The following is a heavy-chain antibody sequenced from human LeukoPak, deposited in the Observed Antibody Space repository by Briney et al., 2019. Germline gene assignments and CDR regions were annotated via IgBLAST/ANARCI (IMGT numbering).Heavy chain of an antibody. J-gene: IGHJ3*02. CDR3: ARGAHSGSYRDLDAFDI. D-gene: IGHD1-26*01. CDR2: IYYSGGT. CDR1: GGSVSSGSYY. V-gene: IGHV4-61*01. Sequence: SETLSLTCTVSGGSVSSGSYYWSWIRQPPGKGLEWIGYIYYSGGTNYNPSLKSRVTISVDTSKNQFSLKLSSVTAADTAVYYCARGAHSGSYRDLDAFDIWGQGTMVTVSS.